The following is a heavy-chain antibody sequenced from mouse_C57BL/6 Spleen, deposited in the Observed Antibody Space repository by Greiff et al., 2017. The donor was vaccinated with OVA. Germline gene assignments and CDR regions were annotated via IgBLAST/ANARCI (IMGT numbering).Heavy chain of an antibody. V-gene: IGHV2-5*01. CDR3: AKGDYYGSTSYAMDY. J-gene: IGHJ4*01. CDR2: IWRGGST. D-gene: IGHD1-1*01. CDR1: GFSLTSYG. Sequence: QVQLKESGPGLVQPSQSLSITCTVSGFSLTSYGVHWVRQSPGKGLEWLGVIWRGGSTDYNAAFMSRLSITKDNSKSQVFFKMNSLQADDTAIYYCAKGDYYGSTSYAMDYWGQGTSVTVSS.